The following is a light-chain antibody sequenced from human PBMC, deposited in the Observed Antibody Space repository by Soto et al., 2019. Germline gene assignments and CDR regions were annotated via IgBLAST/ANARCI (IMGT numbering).Light chain of an antibody. J-gene: IGKJ5*01. CDR3: QQYRDWPIT. CDR2: GAS. V-gene: IGKV3-15*01. Sequence: MTQSPATLSVSAWDSATLSCRASQSINSNLAWYQQQPGQAPRLLLYGASTRATAVPERVSGSGSGTDVTLTITSLQSDDFAVDFCQQYRDWPITFGQGTRLEIK. CDR1: QSINSN.